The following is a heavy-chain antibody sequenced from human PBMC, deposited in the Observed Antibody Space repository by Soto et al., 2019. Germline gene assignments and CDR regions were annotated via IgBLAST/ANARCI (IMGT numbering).Heavy chain of an antibody. J-gene: IGHJ4*02. CDR3: AKARCSAGSCSPFDY. CDR2: LSGAGAAT. Sequence: GGSLRLSCAASGFTFSNYGMTWVRQAPGKGLEWVSALSGAGAATYYADSVKGRFTISRDNSKNTLYLQMSSLRAEDTAIYYCAKARCSAGSCSPFDYWGQGTLVTVSS. D-gene: IGHD2-15*01. V-gene: IGHV3-23*01. CDR1: GFTFSNYG.